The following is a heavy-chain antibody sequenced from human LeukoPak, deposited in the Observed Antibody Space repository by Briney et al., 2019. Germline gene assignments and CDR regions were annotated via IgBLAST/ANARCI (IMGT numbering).Heavy chain of an antibody. V-gene: IGHV1-2*02. CDR1: GYTFTGYY. Sequence: ASVTVSCKASGYTFTGYYMHWVRQAPGQGLEGMGWINPNSGGTNYAQKFQGRVTMTRDTSISTAYMELSRLRSDDTAVYYCARSPPNYYDSSGYLLIDNWFDPWGQGTLVTVSS. CDR3: ARSPPNYYDSSGYLLIDNWFDP. D-gene: IGHD3-22*01. J-gene: IGHJ5*02. CDR2: INPNSGGT.